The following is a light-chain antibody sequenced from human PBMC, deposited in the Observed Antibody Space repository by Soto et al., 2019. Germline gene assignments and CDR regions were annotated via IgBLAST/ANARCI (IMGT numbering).Light chain of an antibody. CDR2: DAS. CDR3: KLYCSSKT. CDR1: QDIRSH. V-gene: IGKV3-20*01. Sequence: ENVLTQSPGTLSLSPGERVTLSCRASQDIRSHLAWYQQKPGQAPRLLIFDASSRATCIPDRFSGSGSGTDFILTISRLEPEDFVVYYCKLYCSSKTLRQGTKVDIK. J-gene: IGKJ1*01.